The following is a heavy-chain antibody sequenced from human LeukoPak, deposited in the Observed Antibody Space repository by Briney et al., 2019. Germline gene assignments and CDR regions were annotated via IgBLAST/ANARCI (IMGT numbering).Heavy chain of an antibody. V-gene: IGHV3-23*01. CDR1: GFTFSSDA. CDR3: ARLRCSGGSCYLDY. J-gene: IGHJ4*02. Sequence: GGSLRLSCAASGFTFSSDAMSWVRQAPGKGLEWVSAISGSGDRTYYADSVKGRFTISRDNSKNTLYLQMNSLRAEDMAVYYCARLRCSGGSCYLDYWGQGTPVTVSS. D-gene: IGHD2-15*01. CDR2: ISGSGDRT.